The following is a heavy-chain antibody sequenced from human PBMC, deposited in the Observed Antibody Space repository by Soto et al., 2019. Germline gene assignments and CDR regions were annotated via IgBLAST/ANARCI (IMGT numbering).Heavy chain of an antibody. J-gene: IGHJ6*02. D-gene: IGHD4-17*01. V-gene: IGHV1-18*04. Sequence: QVQLVQSEAEVRKPGASVKVSCKASGYSFTTHGISWVRRAPGHGLEWMGWISAYNGDTHYVQRFQGRLTMTTDTSTSTAYMELRSLTSDVTAVYYCARDPPFSGILRGTPLMDVWGQGTTVTVSS. CDR3: ARDPPFSGILRGTPLMDV. CDR2: ISAYNGDT. CDR1: GYSFTTHG.